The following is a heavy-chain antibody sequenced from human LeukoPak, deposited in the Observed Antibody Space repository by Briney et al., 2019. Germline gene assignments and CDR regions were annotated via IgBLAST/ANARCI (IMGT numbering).Heavy chain of an antibody. Sequence: SETLSLTCAVHGGSFSGYYWSWIRQPPGKGLEWIGEINHSGSTNYNPSLKSRVTISVDTSKNQFSLKLSSVTAADTAVYYCASWRGSYFDYWGQGTLVTVSS. J-gene: IGHJ4*02. D-gene: IGHD3-3*01. CDR3: ASWRGSYFDY. V-gene: IGHV4-34*01. CDR2: INHSGST. CDR1: GGSFSGYY.